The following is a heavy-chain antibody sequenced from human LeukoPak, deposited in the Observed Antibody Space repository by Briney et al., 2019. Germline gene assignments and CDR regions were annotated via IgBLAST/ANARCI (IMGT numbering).Heavy chain of an antibody. CDR3: VLSWSSTSPDSDHYYGMDV. CDR1: GFTFSSYA. D-gene: IGHD2-2*01. Sequence: GGSLRLSCSASGFTFSSYAMHWVRQAPGKGLEYVSAISSNGGSTYYADSVKGRFTISRDNSKNTLYLQMGSLRAEDTAVYYCVLSWSSTSPDSDHYYGMDVWGKGTTVTVSS. CDR2: ISSNGGST. V-gene: IGHV3-64D*06. J-gene: IGHJ6*04.